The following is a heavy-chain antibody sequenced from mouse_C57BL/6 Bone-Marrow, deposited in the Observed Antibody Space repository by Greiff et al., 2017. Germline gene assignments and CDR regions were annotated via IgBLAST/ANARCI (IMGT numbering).Heavy chain of an antibody. CDR3: ASPRANWDDMDY. D-gene: IGHD4-1*01. Sequence: QVQLQQPGAELVKPGASVKMSCKASGYTFTSYWITWVKQRPGQGLEWIGDIYPGSGSTNYNEKFKSKATLTVDTSSSTAYMQLSSLTSEDSAVYYCASPRANWDDMDYWGQGTTVTVSS. CDR1: GYTFTSYW. CDR2: IYPGSGST. J-gene: IGHJ4*01. V-gene: IGHV1-55*01.